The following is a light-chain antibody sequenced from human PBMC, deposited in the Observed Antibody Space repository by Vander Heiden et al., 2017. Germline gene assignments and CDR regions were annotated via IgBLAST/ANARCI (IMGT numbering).Light chain of an antibody. J-gene: IGKJ4*01. CDR2: WAS. CDR1: QSVLYSSNNKNS. Sequence: DVELTQSPDSLAVSLCERATINCKSRQSVLYSSNNKNSLAWYQQKAGQPPKLLIYWASIRESGVPDRFSGSGYGTDFTLTIRSRQAEDVAVYYCQRHDHSPPITFGGGTKVDIK. CDR3: QRHDHSPPIT. V-gene: IGKV4-1*01.